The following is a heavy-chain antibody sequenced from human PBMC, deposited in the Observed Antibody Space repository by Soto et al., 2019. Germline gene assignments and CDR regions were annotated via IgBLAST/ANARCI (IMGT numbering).Heavy chain of an antibody. CDR3: TRITWFPGTDV. CDR1: GGSVSRTRAG. J-gene: IGHJ6*02. CDR2: TYYKSKWNN. D-gene: IGHD3-10*01. Sequence: CGGSVSRTRAGWNYIKQSPSRGLEWLGRTYYKSKWNNDYALSVKSRITINPDTSKNQFSLLLYSVTPEDTAVYYCTRITWFPGTDVWGQGTPVPVSS. V-gene: IGHV6-1*01.